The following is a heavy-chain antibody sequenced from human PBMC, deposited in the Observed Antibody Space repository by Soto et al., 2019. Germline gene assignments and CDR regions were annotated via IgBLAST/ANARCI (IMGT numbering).Heavy chain of an antibody. CDR2: IYYSGST. CDR1: GGSISSGGYY. J-gene: IGHJ6*02. D-gene: IGHD2-15*01. CDR3: ARLSRDDCSGGSCYYYGMDV. V-gene: IGHV4-31*03. Sequence: PSETLSLTCTVSGGSISSGGYYWSWIRQHPGKGLEWIGYIYYSGSTYYNPSLKSRVTISVDTSKNQFSLKLSSVTAADTAVYYCARLSRDDCSGGSCYYYGMDVWGQGTTVTVSS.